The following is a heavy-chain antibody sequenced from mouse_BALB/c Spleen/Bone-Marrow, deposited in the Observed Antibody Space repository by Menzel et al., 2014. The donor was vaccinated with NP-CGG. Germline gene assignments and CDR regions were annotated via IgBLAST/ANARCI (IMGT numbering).Heavy chain of an antibody. CDR1: GYTFTSYW. J-gene: IGHJ1*01. CDR2: INPSTGYT. Sequence: QVQLQQSGAELAKPGASVKVSCKASGYTFTSYWMHWVKQRPGQGLEWIGYINPSTGYTDYNQKFKDKATLTADKSSSTAYMHLSSLTSEDSAVYYCARRDYWYFDVWGAGTTVTVSS. CDR3: ARRDYWYFDV. V-gene: IGHV1-7*01.